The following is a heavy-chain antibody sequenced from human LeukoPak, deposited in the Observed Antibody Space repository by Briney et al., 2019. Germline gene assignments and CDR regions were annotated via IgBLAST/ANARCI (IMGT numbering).Heavy chain of an antibody. D-gene: IGHD3-16*02. V-gene: IGHV1-69*04. Sequence: GASVKVSCKASGYTFTGYYMHWVRQAPGQGLEWMGRIIPILGIANYAQKFQGRVTITADKSTSTAYMELSSLRSEDTAVYYCARADTFGGVISDYWGQGTLVTVSS. J-gene: IGHJ4*02. CDR2: IIPILGIA. CDR1: GYTFTGYY. CDR3: ARADTFGGVISDY.